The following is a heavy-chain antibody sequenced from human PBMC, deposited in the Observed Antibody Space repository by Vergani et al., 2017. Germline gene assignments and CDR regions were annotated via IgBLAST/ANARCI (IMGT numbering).Heavy chain of an antibody. Sequence: QVQLVESGGGVVQPGRSLRLSCAASGFTFSSYGMHWVRQAPGKGLEWVAVISYDGSNKYYADSVKGRFTISRDNSKNTLYLQMNGLRAEDTAVYYCAKVLSYQLLILFMDVWGKGTTVTVSS. J-gene: IGHJ6*03. CDR3: AKVLSYQLLILFMDV. D-gene: IGHD2-2*01. CDR1: GFTFSSYG. CDR2: ISYDGSNK. V-gene: IGHV3-30*18.